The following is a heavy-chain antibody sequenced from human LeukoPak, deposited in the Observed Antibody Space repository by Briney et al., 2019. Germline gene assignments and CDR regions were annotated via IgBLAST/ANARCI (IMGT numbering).Heavy chain of an antibody. Sequence: PGGSLRLSCAASGFTFSSYWMHWVRQAPGKGLEWVSRINSDGSSTSYADSVKGRFTISRDNAKNTLYLQMNSLRAEDTAVYYCARVPHYYDSSGYYDYWGQGTLVTVSS. CDR3: ARVPHYYDSSGYYDY. V-gene: IGHV3-74*01. CDR2: INSDGSST. D-gene: IGHD3-22*01. J-gene: IGHJ4*02. CDR1: GFTFSSYW.